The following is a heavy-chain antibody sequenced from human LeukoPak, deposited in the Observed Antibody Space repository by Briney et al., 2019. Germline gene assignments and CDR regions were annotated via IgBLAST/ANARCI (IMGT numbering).Heavy chain of an antibody. CDR2: IFPGDSET. J-gene: IGHJ6*02. CDR1: GYSFITYW. CDR3: ARRGSTTSNVDV. V-gene: IGHV5-51*01. D-gene: IGHD2-15*01. Sequence: GESLKISCKASGYSFITYWIGWVRQKPGKGLEWMGIIFPGDSETRYSPSSQAQVTISADKSINSVYLEWSSLEPSDSAIYYCARRGSTTSNVDVWGQGTTVTVAS.